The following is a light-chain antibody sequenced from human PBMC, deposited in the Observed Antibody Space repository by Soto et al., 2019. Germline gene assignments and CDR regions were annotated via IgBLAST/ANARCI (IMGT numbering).Light chain of an antibody. V-gene: IGLV4-69*01. J-gene: IGLJ2*01. CDR2: LDSDGSH. CDR1: GGHSSSA. Sequence: QSVLTQSPSASASLGASVKLTCTLSGGHSSSAIAWHQQQPEKGPRFLMKLDSDGSHDKGDGIPDRFSGSSSGAERYLTISSLQSEDDADYYCQTLGTGIQVFGGGTKLTVL. CDR3: QTLGTGIQV.